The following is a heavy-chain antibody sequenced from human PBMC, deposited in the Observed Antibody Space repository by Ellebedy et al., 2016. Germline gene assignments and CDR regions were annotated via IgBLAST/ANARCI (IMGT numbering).Heavy chain of an antibody. Sequence: ASVKVSCKASGGTFSSSAISWVRQAPGQGLEWMGVITPIFGTANYGQKFQGRVTITADESTSTAYMELSSLRSEDTAVYYCARTISSSWYEYFDFWGQGTLVTVSS. CDR1: GGTFSSSA. CDR2: ITPIFGTA. CDR3: ARTISSSWYEYFDF. J-gene: IGHJ4*02. V-gene: IGHV1-69*13. D-gene: IGHD6-13*01.